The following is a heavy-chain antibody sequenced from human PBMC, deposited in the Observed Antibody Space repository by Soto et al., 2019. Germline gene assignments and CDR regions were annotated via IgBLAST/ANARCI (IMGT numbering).Heavy chain of an antibody. Sequence: ASVKVSCKASGYTFTGYYMHWVRQAPGQGLEWMGWINPNSGGTNYAQKFQGWVTMTRDTSISTAYMELSRLRSDDTAVYYCARETPYSSSIYFAYWGQGTLVTVAS. D-gene: IGHD6-6*01. CDR2: INPNSGGT. J-gene: IGHJ4*02. CDR1: GYTFTGYY. CDR3: ARETPYSSSIYFAY. V-gene: IGHV1-2*04.